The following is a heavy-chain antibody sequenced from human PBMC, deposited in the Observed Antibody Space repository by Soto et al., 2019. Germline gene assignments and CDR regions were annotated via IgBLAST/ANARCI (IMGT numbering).Heavy chain of an antibody. CDR3: ARANCTNGVCYFGFDP. D-gene: IGHD2-8*01. J-gene: IGHJ5*02. CDR2: INHSGST. V-gene: IGHV4-34*01. Sequence: SETLSLTCAVYGGSFSGYYWSWIRQPPGKGLEWIGEINHSGSTNYNPSLKGRVTISVDTSKNQFSLKLSSVTAADTAVYYCARANCTNGVCYFGFDPWGQGTLVTVSS. CDR1: GGSFSGYY.